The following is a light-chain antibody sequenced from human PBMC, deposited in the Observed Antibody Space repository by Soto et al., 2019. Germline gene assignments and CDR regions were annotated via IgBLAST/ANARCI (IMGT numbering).Light chain of an antibody. CDR3: PQYGSSPLT. CDR2: GAS. Sequence: EIGLTHSLGILSLSPGERATLSCRASQSDSSSFLAWYQQKPGQAPRLLIFGASSRATGIPDRFSGSGSGTDFTLTISRLEPDDFAVYYCPQYGSSPLTFGGGTKVDIK. J-gene: IGKJ4*01. CDR1: QSDSSSF. V-gene: IGKV3-20*01.